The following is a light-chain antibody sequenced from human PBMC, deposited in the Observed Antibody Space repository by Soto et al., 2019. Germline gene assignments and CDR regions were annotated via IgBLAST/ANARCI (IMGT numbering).Light chain of an antibody. CDR2: SAS. V-gene: IGKV3-15*01. CDR1: QSVSSN. Sequence: EIVMTQSPATLSVYPGERVTLSCRASQSVSSNLAWYQQKPGQAPRLLIYSASTRATGIPARFSGSGSGTEFTLAITSLQSEDVAVYFCQQYVIWPPTFTFGQGIKLEIK. J-gene: IGKJ2*01. CDR3: QQYVIWPPTFT.